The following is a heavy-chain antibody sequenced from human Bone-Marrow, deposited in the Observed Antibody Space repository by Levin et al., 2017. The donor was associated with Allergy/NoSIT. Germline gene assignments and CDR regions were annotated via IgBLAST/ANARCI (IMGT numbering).Heavy chain of an antibody. J-gene: IGHJ6*02. CDR1: GGSFSSIP. Sequence: GGSLRLSCKASGGSFSSIPISWVRQAPGQGLEWVGGIIPMFGTANYAQKFQGRVTITADKSTTTAYMEVSSLTSEDTAVYYCASPSSVLRYFDWSLPADNYGVEVWGQGTTVIVSS. CDR2: IIPMFGTA. CDR3: ASPSSVLRYFDWSLPADNYGVEV. D-gene: IGHD3-9*01. V-gene: IGHV1-69*06.